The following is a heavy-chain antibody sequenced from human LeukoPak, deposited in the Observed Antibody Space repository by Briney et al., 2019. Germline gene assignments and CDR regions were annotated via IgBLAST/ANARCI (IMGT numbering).Heavy chain of an antibody. Sequence: PSETLSLTCAVYGGSFSGYYWSWIRQPPGKGLEWIGEINHSGSTNYNPSLKSRVTISVDTSKNQFSLKLSSVTAADTAVYHCAILPAYYYDSSGYYYFDYWGQGTLVTVSS. V-gene: IGHV4-34*01. CDR3: AILPAYYYDSSGYYYFDY. CDR2: INHSGST. J-gene: IGHJ4*02. CDR1: GGSFSGYY. D-gene: IGHD3-22*01.